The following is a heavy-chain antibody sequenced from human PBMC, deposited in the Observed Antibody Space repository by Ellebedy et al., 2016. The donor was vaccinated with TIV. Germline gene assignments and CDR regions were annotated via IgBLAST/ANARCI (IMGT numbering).Heavy chain of an antibody. V-gene: IGHV4-34*01. D-gene: IGHD6-19*01. CDR2: INHSGNT. Sequence: SETLSLTXAVYGGSFSGYYWSWIRQSPGKGLEWIGEINHSGNTNYNPSLKSRVTVSVDTSKNQFSLKLSSVTAADTAVYYCARGLIAVADTLFFDWWGQGTVVTVSS. CDR3: ARGLIAVADTLFFDW. J-gene: IGHJ4*02. CDR1: GGSFSGYY.